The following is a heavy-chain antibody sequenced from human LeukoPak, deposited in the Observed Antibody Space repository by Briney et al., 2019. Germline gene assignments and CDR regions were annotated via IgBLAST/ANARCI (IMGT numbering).Heavy chain of an antibody. D-gene: IGHD6-19*01. CDR2: IYYSGST. V-gene: IGHV4-61*01. Sequence: PSETLSLTCTVSGGSVSSGSYYWSWIRQPPGKGLEWIGYIYYSGSTNYNPSLKSRVTISVDTSKNQFSLKLNSVTAADTAVYYCARASVAGTNYWGQGTLVTVSS. CDR1: GGSVSSGSYY. J-gene: IGHJ4*02. CDR3: ARASVAGTNY.